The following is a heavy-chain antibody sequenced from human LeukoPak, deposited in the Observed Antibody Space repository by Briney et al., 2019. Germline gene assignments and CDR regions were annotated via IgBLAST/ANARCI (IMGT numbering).Heavy chain of an antibody. CDR1: GYTFTDCH. V-gene: IGHV1-2*02. D-gene: IGHD3-16*01. Sequence: VASVKVSCKASGYTFTDCHIHWVRQAPGQGLEWVGWFNPYSGGTNYAQKFQGRVTMTRDTSINTAYMEVNRLRSDDTAVYYCARDPLGGFGWFDPWGQGTLVTVSS. J-gene: IGHJ5*02. CDR2: FNPYSGGT. CDR3: ARDPLGGFGWFDP.